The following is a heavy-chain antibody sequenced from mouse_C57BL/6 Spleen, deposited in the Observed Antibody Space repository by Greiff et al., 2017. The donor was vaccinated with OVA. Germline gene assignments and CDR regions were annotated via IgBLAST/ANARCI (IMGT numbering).Heavy chain of an antibody. Sequence: EVKLMESGAELVRPGASVKLSCTASGFNIKDYYMHWVKQRPEQGLEWIGRIDPEDGDTEYAPKFQGKATMTADTSSNTVDLQLSSLTSEDTAVYYCTSPLTVTWLAYWGQGTLVTVSA. V-gene: IGHV14-1*01. CDR1: GFNIKDYY. J-gene: IGHJ3*01. D-gene: IGHD4-1*01. CDR2: IDPEDGDT. CDR3: TSPLTVTWLAY.